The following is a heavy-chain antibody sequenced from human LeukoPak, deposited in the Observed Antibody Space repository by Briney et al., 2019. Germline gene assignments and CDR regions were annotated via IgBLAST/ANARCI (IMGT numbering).Heavy chain of an antibody. J-gene: IGHJ4*02. D-gene: IGHD3-3*01. CDR1: GFTFSSYG. CDR2: ISYDGSNK. Sequence: GSLRLSCAASGFTFSSYGMHWVRQAPGKGLEWVAVISYDGSNKYYADSVKGRFTISRDNSKNTLYLQMNSLRAEDTAVYYCARVVLYYDFWSAYFHDWGQGTLVTVSS. V-gene: IGHV3-30*03. CDR3: ARVVLYYDFWSAYFHD.